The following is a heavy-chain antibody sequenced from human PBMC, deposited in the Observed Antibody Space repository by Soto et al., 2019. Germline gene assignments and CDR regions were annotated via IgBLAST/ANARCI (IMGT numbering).Heavy chain of an antibody. CDR1: GGSISSGDYY. V-gene: IGHV4-30-4*01. CDR3: ARRWTQLWPPANWFDP. D-gene: IGHD5-18*01. J-gene: IGHJ5*02. Sequence: SETLSLTCTVSGGSISSGDYYWSWIRQPPGKGLEWIGYIYYSGSTYYNPSLKSRVTISVDTSKNQFSLKASDTAMYYCARRWTQLWPPANWFDPWGQGTLVTVSS. CDR2: IYYSGST.